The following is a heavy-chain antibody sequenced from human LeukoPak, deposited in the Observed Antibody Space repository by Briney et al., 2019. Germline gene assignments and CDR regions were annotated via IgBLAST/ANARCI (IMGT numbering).Heavy chain of an antibody. J-gene: IGHJ4*02. D-gene: IGHD5-18*01. CDR2: IYYSGST. V-gene: IGHV4-39*01. Sequence: PSETLSLTCTVSGGSISSSSYYWGWIRQPPGKGLEWIGSIYYSGSTYYNPSLKSRVTISVDTSKNQFSLKLSSVTAADTAVYYCAGHPEDRYSYGHYFDYWGQGTLVTVSS. CDR1: GGSISSSSYY. CDR3: AGHPEDRYSYGHYFDY.